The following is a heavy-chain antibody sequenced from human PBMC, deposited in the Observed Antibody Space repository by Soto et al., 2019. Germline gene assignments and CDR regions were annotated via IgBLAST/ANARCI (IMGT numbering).Heavy chain of an antibody. CDR2: IYYSGST. CDR1: GGSISSYY. V-gene: IGHV4-59*01. Sequence: SETLSVTYTVAGGSISSYYWSWIRQPPGKGLEWIGYIYYSGSTNYNPSLKSRVTISVDTSKNQFSLKLSSVTAADTAVYYCARRIAARPYYYYMDVWGKGTTVTVSS. CDR3: ARRIAARPYYYYMDV. D-gene: IGHD6-6*01. J-gene: IGHJ6*03.